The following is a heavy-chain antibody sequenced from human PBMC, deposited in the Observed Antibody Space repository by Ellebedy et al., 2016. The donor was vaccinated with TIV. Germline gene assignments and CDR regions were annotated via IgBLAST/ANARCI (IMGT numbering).Heavy chain of an antibody. D-gene: IGHD5-18*01. CDR2: SRNKANSYTT. CDR1: GFTLSDHY. Sequence: GESLKISCAASGFTLSDHYMDWVRQAPGKGLEWVACSRNKANSYTTEYAASVKGRFTISRDDSENSLYLQMNSLKTEDAAVYYCARREYSTDYSDYWGQGTLVTVSS. J-gene: IGHJ4*02. CDR3: ARREYSTDYSDY. V-gene: IGHV3-72*01.